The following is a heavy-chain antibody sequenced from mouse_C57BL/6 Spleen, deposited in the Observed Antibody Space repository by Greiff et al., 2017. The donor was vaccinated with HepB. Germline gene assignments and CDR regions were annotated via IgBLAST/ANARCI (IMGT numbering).Heavy chain of an antibody. Sequence: EVQLVESGGGLVKPGGSLKLSCAASGFTFSDYGMHWVRQAPEKGLEWVAYISSGISPIYYAATVKGRFTISRDNAKNTLFLQMTSLRSEDTAMYYCARENYGNYDWFAYWGQGTLVTVSA. J-gene: IGHJ3*01. D-gene: IGHD2-1*01. CDR1: GFTFSDYG. V-gene: IGHV5-17*01. CDR2: ISSGISPI. CDR3: ARENYGNYDWFAY.